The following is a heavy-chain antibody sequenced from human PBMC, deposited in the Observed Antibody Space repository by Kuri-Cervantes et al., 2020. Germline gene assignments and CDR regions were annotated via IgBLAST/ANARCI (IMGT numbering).Heavy chain of an antibody. V-gene: IGHV3-74*01. D-gene: IGHD6-19*01. CDR1: GFTFEDYA. CDR3: ARERGIAVAVPFDY. J-gene: IGHJ4*02. CDR2: INSDGSST. Sequence: GGSLRLSCAATGFTFEDYAMHWVRQAPGKGLVWVSRINSDGSSTSYADSVKGRFTISRDNAKNTLYLQMNGLRAEDTAVYYCARERGIAVAVPFDYWGQGTLVTVSS.